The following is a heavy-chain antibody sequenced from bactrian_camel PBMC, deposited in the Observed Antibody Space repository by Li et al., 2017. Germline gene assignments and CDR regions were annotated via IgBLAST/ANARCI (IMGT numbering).Heavy chain of an antibody. CDR2: FDSDGSR. J-gene: IGHJ6*01. Sequence: VQLVESGGGSVQAGGSLRLSCAASGYTYTYSAYCMAWFRQAPGKEREGVAGFDSDGSRRYADSVKGRFTISEDNVKNTVYLQMNSLKPEDTAVYYCAAVAPTQLEFATRCPGLFGYWGQGTQVTVS. V-gene: IGHV3S53*01. D-gene: IGHD7*01. CDR3: AAVAPTQLEFATRCPGLFGY. CDR1: GYTYTYSAYC.